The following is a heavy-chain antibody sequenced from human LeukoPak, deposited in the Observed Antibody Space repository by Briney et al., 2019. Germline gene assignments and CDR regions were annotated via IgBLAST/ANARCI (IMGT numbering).Heavy chain of an antibody. Sequence: GESLKISCKGSGYSFTSYWIGWVRQMPGKGLEWMGIIYPGDSDTRYSPSFQGQVTISADKSISTAYLQWSGLKASDTAMYYCARLDVVVVAATYYYYYGMDVWGQGTTVTVSS. D-gene: IGHD2-15*01. CDR1: GYSFTSYW. V-gene: IGHV5-51*01. J-gene: IGHJ6*02. CDR2: IYPGDSDT. CDR3: ARLDVVVVAATYYYYYGMDV.